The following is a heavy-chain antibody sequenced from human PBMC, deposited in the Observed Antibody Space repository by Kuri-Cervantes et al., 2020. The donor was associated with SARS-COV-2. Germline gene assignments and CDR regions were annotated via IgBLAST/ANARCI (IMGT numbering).Heavy chain of an antibody. D-gene: IGHD3-3*01. CDR1: GFTFSSYA. CDR2: ISYDGSNK. Sequence: GESLKISCVASGFTFSSYAMHWVRQAPGKGLEWVTVISYDGSNKYYADSVKGRFTISRDNSKNSLYLQMNSLRAEDTAVYYCARSSGVLRFLEWLPADAFDIWGQGTMVTVSS. J-gene: IGHJ3*02. V-gene: IGHV3-30-3*01. CDR3: ARSSGVLRFLEWLPADAFDI.